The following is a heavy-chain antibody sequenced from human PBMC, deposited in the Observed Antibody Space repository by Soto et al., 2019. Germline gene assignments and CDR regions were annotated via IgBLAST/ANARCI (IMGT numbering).Heavy chain of an antibody. CDR3: ARAPTMVRGGRRYYYGMDV. Sequence: ASVKVSCKASGYTFTGYYMHWVRQAPGRGLEWMGWINPNSGGTNYAQKFQGWVTMTRDTSISTAYMELSRLRSDDTAVYYCARAPTMVRGGRRYYYGMDVWGQGTTVTVSS. J-gene: IGHJ6*02. CDR2: INPNSGGT. V-gene: IGHV1-2*04. CDR1: GYTFTGYY. D-gene: IGHD3-10*01.